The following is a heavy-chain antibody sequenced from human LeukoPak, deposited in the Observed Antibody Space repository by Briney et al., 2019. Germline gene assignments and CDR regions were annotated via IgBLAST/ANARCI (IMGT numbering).Heavy chain of an antibody. V-gene: IGHV3-21*01. CDR2: INPTSTSI. Sequence: KPGGSLRLSCAASGFTFSDFSINWVGQAPGKGLEWVSSINPTSTSIYYADAVRGRFTISRDNAKSSLYLHMNSLRAAGTAVYYCMRLRKNSDMSAYYYYYNSWGQGTLVTVSS. CDR3: MRLRKNSDMSAYYYYYNS. D-gene: IGHD3-22*01. J-gene: IGHJ5*02. CDR1: GFTFSDFS.